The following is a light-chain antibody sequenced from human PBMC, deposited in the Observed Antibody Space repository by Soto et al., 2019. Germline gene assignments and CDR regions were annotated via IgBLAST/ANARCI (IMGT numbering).Light chain of an antibody. Sequence: LTQPASVSGSPGQSITISCTGTSSDVGGYKYVSWYQQHPGKAPKLMIYEVSNRPSGVSNRFSGSKSGNTASLTISGLQAEDEADYYCSSYTSSSTPYVFGTGTKVTVL. J-gene: IGLJ1*01. V-gene: IGLV2-14*01. CDR3: SSYTSSSTPYV. CDR2: EVS. CDR1: SSDVGGYKY.